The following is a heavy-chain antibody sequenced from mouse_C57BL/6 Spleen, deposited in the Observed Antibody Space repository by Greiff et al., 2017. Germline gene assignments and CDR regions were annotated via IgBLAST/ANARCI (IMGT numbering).Heavy chain of an antibody. D-gene: IGHD2-3*01. Sequence: QVQLQQPGTELVKPGASVKLSCKASGYTFTSYWMHWVKQRPGQGLEWIGNINPSNGGTNYNEKFKSKATLTVDKSSSTAYLQLSSLTSEDSAVYYCARGGWLLGYFDYWGQGTTLTVSS. CDR3: ARGGWLLGYFDY. CDR2: INPSNGGT. J-gene: IGHJ2*01. CDR1: GYTFTSYW. V-gene: IGHV1-53*01.